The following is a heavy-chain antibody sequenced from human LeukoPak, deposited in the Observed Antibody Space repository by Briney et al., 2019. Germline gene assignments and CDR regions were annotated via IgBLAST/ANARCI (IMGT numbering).Heavy chain of an antibody. Sequence: GESLQISCKGSGYSFISYWIGWVRQMPGKGVEWMGIIHPRDSNNIYSPSFQGQVTISADKSISTAYLQWSSLKASDTAMYYCARRIVNYGLRPYFDYWGQGTLFTVSS. CDR3: ARRIVNYGLRPYFDY. V-gene: IGHV5-51*03. CDR1: GYSFISYW. D-gene: IGHD3-10*01. CDR2: IHPRDSNN. J-gene: IGHJ4*02.